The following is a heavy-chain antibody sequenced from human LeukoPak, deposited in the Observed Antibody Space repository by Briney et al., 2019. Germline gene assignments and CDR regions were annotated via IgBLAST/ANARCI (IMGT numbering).Heavy chain of an antibody. CDR1: GGSISSYY. D-gene: IGHD3-22*01. Sequence: SETLSLTCTVSGGSISSYYWSWIRQPAGKGLEWIGRIYTSGSTNYNPSLKSRVTMSVDTSKNQFSLKLSSVTAADTAVYYCARDLSVYYDSSGYYSAAFDIWGQGTMVTVSS. CDR3: ARDLSVYYDSSGYYSAAFDI. V-gene: IGHV4-4*07. CDR2: IYTSGST. J-gene: IGHJ3*02.